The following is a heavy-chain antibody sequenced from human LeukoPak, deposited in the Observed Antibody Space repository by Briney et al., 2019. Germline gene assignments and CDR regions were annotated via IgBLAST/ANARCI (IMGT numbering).Heavy chain of an antibody. Sequence: GESLKISCKGSGYSFTSYWIGWVRQMPGKGLEWMAIIYPGDSDTRYGPSFQGQVTISADKSISTAYQQWSSLKASDTAMYYCAILFLGLGTTNRFDYWGQGTLDTVSS. CDR2: IYPGDSDT. J-gene: IGHJ4*02. D-gene: IGHD1-26*01. V-gene: IGHV5-51*01. CDR3: AILFLGLGTTNRFDY. CDR1: GYSFTSYW.